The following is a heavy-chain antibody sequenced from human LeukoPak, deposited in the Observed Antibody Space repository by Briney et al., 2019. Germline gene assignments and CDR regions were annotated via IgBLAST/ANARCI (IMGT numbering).Heavy chain of an antibody. CDR3: ARCRSGGSCYFDY. J-gene: IGHJ4*02. CDR2: ISSSSSYI. Sequence: GGSLRLSCAASGFTFSSYAMNWVRQAPGKGLEWVSSISSSSSYIYYADSVKGRFTISRDNAKNSLYLQMNSLRAEDTAVYYCARCRSGGSCYFDYWGQGTLVTVSS. CDR1: GFTFSSYA. V-gene: IGHV3-21*01. D-gene: IGHD2-15*01.